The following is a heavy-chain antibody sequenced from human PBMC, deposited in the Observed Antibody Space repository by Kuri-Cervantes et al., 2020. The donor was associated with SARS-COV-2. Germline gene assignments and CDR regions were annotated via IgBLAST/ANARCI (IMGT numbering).Heavy chain of an antibody. CDR2: ISSSSSYI. V-gene: IGHV3-21*01. CDR1: GFTFSSYS. J-gene: IGHJ1*01. D-gene: IGHD1/OR15-1a*01. Sequence: GESLKISCAASGFTFSSYSMNWVRQAPGKGLEWVSSISSSSSYIYYADSVKGRFTISRGNAKNSLYLQMNSLSAEDTAVYYCARGNKYLQHWGQGTLVTVSS. CDR3: ARGNKYLQH.